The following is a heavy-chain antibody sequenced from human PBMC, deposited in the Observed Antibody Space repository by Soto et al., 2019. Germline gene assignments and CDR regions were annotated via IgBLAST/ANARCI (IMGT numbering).Heavy chain of an antibody. J-gene: IGHJ5*02. Sequence: SETLSLTGSVSGGSISRYYWTWIRQPPKKGLEYIGYTSYSGSTNDNPPLNSRFTISMQTYKNHFSLKRSSVTAADTAVYYSARETGGGLYQRTSNCFDPWGQGTLVTVSS. V-gene: IGHV4-59*01. D-gene: IGHD2-15*01. CDR1: GGSISRYY. CDR3: ARETGGGLYQRTSNCFDP. CDR2: TSYSGST.